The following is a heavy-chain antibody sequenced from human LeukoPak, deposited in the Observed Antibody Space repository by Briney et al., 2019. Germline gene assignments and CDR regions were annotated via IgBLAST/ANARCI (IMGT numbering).Heavy chain of an antibody. D-gene: IGHD6-6*01. J-gene: IGHJ4*02. Sequence: GGSLRLSCAASGFTFSSNGMHWVRQAPGRGPEWVAFIRYDGSNKYYADSVKGRFSISRDNSKNTLYLQMHSLRVEDTAVYYCAGNHSSSSPFEYWGQGTLVTVSS. CDR1: GFTFSSNG. CDR3: AGNHSSSSPFEY. CDR2: IRYDGSNK. V-gene: IGHV3-30*02.